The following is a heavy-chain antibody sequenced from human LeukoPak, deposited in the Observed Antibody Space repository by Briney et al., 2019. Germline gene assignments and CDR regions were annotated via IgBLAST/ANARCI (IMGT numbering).Heavy chain of an antibody. Sequence: TGGSLRLSCAASGFTFSSYWMSWVRQAPGRGLEWVANIKQDGSEQYYVDSVKARFSISRDNAKNSLSLQMNSLRADDTAVYYCARGLAVLTVDWYFDLWGRGTLVTVSS. J-gene: IGHJ2*01. V-gene: IGHV3-7*01. D-gene: IGHD3-16*01. CDR2: IKQDGSEQ. CDR3: ARGLAVLTVDWYFDL. CDR1: GFTFSSYW.